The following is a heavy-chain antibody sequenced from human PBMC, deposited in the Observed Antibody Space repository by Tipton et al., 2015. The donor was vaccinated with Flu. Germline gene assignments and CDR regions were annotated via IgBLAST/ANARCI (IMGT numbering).Heavy chain of an antibody. J-gene: IGHJ2*01. V-gene: IGHV4-30-2*01. CDR3: ARDLHTIENWNVVRYFDL. CDR2: IYHSGST. CDR1: GGSISSGGYS. Sequence: TLSLTCAVSGGSISSGGYSWSWIRQPPGKGLEWIGYIYHSGSTYYNPSLKSRVTISVDRSKNQFSLKLSSVTAADTAVYYCARDLHTIENWNVVRYFDLWGRGTLVTVSS. D-gene: IGHD1-1*01.